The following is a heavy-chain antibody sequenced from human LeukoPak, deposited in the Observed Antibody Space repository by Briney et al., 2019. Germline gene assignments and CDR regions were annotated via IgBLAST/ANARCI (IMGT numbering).Heavy chain of an antibody. J-gene: IGHJ4*02. Sequence: SETLSLTCSVSGASISRYYWSWIRQSPGKGLEWIGRIYASGSANYNPSLQSRVTMSIGTSKNQISLKFSSVTAADTAIYYCSTDREVGRLAPAPTGDYWGQGTLVTVSS. CDR2: IYASGSA. CDR1: GASISRYY. V-gene: IGHV4-4*07. D-gene: IGHD1-26*01. CDR3: STDREVGRLAPAPTGDY.